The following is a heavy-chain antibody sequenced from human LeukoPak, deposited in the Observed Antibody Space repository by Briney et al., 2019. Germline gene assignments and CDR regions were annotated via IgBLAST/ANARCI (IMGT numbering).Heavy chain of an antibody. Sequence: PSKTLSLTCTVSGGSISSYYWSWIRQPPGKGLEGIGYIYTSGSTNYNPSLKSRVTISVDTSKNQFSLKLSSVTAADTAVYYCARHTSSRSPDWYFDLWGRGTLVTVSS. CDR3: ARHTSSRSPDWYFDL. V-gene: IGHV4-4*09. D-gene: IGHD6-13*01. CDR1: GGSISSYY. CDR2: IYTSGST. J-gene: IGHJ2*01.